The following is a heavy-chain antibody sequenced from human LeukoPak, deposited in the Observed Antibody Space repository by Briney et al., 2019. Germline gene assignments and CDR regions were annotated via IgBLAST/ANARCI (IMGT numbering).Heavy chain of an antibody. J-gene: IGHJ4*02. CDR1: GLTFSSCN. CDR3: ARDSDKVATLDY. D-gene: IGHD5-12*01. Sequence: GGSLRLSCAASGLTFSSCNLDWVRQAPGKGLEWVSYISSSSSSIYYADPVKGRFTISRDNAKNSLYLQMNSLRAEDTAVYYCARDSDKVATLDYWGQGTLVTVSS. CDR2: ISSSSSSI. V-gene: IGHV3-48*01.